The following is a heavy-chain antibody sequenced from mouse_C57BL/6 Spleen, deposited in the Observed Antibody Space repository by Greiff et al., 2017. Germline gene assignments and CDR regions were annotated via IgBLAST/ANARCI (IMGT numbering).Heavy chain of an antibody. Sequence: QVQLQQPGAELVKPGASVKLSCKASGYTFTSYWMHWVKQRPGRGLEWIGRIDPNSGGTKYNEKFKSKATLTVDKPSSTAYMQLSSLTSEDSAVYYCAREEAYYYGSRRGYAMDYWGQGTSVTVSS. J-gene: IGHJ4*01. CDR3: AREEAYYYGSRRGYAMDY. CDR2: IDPNSGGT. V-gene: IGHV1-72*01. D-gene: IGHD1-1*01. CDR1: GYTFTSYW.